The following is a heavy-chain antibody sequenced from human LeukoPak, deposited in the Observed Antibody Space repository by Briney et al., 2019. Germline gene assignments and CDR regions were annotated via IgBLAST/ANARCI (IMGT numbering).Heavy chain of an antibody. J-gene: IGHJ4*02. Sequence: ASVTVSYKASGYTFTVYYMHWVRQVPGQAREWMGWINPNSGGTNYAQKFQGRVTMTRDTSITTAYMELSRLRSDDTAVYYCARGFSSWYLSPYYLEYCGQGTPVTVSS. V-gene: IGHV1-2*02. CDR1: GYTFTVYY. D-gene: IGHD6-13*01. CDR2: INPNSGGT. CDR3: ARGFSSWYLSPYYLEY.